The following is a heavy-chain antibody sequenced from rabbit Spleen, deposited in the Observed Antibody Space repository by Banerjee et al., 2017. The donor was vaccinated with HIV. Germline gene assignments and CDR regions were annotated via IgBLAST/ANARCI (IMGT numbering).Heavy chain of an antibody. V-gene: IGHV1S40*01. D-gene: IGHD2-1*01. CDR3: TRESDGDGSGFDAFDP. CDR1: GFSFNSGYD. Sequence: QSLEESGGGLVKPGASLTLTCKASGFSFNSGYDMCWVRQAPGKGLEWVACAYAGSSDSTYSATWAKGRFTISKTSSTTVTLQMTSLTAADTATYFCTRESDGDGSGFDAFDPWGQGTLVTVS. J-gene: IGHJ2*01. CDR2: AYAGSSDST.